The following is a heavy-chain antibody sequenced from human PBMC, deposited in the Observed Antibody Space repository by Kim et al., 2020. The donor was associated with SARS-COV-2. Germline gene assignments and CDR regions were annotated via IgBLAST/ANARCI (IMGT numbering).Heavy chain of an antibody. CDR3: ARDLLYGDYAAFDI. CDR2: IYSGGST. CDR1: GFTVSSNY. D-gene: IGHD4-17*01. Sequence: GGSMRLSCAASGFTVSSNYMSWVRQAPGKGLEWVSVIYSGGSTYYADSVKGRFTISRDNSKNTLYLQMNSLRAEDTAVYYCARDLLYGDYAAFDIWGQGTMVTVSS. V-gene: IGHV3-66*01. J-gene: IGHJ3*02.